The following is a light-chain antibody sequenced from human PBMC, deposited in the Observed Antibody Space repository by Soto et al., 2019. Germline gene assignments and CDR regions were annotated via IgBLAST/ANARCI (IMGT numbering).Light chain of an antibody. Sequence: DIQLTQSPSFLSASVGDRVTSTCRASQGISSYLAWYQQKPGKAPKLLIYVVSTLQSGVPSRFSGSGSGTEFTLTISSLQPEDFATYYCQQLNSYPITFGQGTRLEIK. CDR2: VVS. CDR1: QGISSY. CDR3: QQLNSYPIT. V-gene: IGKV1-9*01. J-gene: IGKJ5*01.